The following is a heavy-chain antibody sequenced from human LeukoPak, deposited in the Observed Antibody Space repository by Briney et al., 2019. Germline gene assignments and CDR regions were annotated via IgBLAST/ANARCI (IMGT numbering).Heavy chain of an antibody. CDR2: IYHSGST. Sequence: PSQTLSLTCAASGGSISSGGYSWSWIRQPPGKGLEWIGYIYHSGSTYYNPSLKSRVTISVDRSKNQFSLKLSSVTAADTAVYYCASLSYYYDSSGYSXAEXFQHWGQGTLVTVSS. CDR3: ASLSYYYDSSGYSXAEXFQH. D-gene: IGHD3-22*01. V-gene: IGHV4-30-2*01. J-gene: IGHJ1*01. CDR1: GGSISSGGYS.